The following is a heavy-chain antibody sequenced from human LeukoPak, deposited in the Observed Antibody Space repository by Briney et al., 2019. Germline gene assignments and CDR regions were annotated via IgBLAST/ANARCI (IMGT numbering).Heavy chain of an antibody. D-gene: IGHD3-9*01. J-gene: IGHJ5*02. CDR3: ARATSDNILTGYYSP. CDR2: ISYDGSNK. CDR1: GFTFSTYA. Sequence: GGSLRLSCAASGFTFSTYAVHWVRQAPGKGLEWVAVISYDGSNKYDADSAKGRFTISRDNSKNTLYLQMNSLRAEDTAVYYCARATSDNILTGYYSPWGQGTLVTVSS. V-gene: IGHV3-30*04.